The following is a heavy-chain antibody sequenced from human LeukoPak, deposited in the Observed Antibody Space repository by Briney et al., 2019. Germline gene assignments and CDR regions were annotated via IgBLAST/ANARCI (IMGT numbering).Heavy chain of an antibody. CDR1: GFTFSSYS. Sequence: GGSLRLSCAASGFTFSSYSMNWVRQAPGKGLEWVSSISSSSSYIYYADSVKGRFTISRDNAKNSLYLQMNSLRAEDTAVYYCARGQAYYDSSGRWDYWGQGTLVTVSS. V-gene: IGHV3-21*01. D-gene: IGHD3-22*01. CDR2: ISSSSSYI. J-gene: IGHJ4*02. CDR3: ARGQAYYDSSGRWDY.